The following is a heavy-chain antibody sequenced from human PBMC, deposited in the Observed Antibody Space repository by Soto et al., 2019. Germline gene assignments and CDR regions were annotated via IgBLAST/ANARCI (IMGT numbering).Heavy chain of an antibody. CDR3: ARKPIYDLYDY. J-gene: IGHJ4*01. D-gene: IGHD3-3*01. Sequence: SETLSLTCAVYGGSFSGYYWSWIRQPPGKGLEWIGEINHSGSTNYNPSLKSRVPISVDTSKNQFSLKLSSVTAADTAVYYCARKPIYDLYDYWGHGTLVTVSS. V-gene: IGHV4-34*01. CDR2: INHSGST. CDR1: GGSFSGYY.